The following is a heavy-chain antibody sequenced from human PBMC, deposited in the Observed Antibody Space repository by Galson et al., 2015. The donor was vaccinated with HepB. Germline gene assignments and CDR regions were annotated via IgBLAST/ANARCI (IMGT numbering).Heavy chain of an antibody. Sequence: SLRLSCAASGFTFSSYAMSWVRQAPGKGLEWVSAISGSGGSTYYADSVKGRFTISRDNSKNTLYLQMNSLRAEDTAVYYCAKWGYCSSTSCYYYFDYWGQGTLVTVSS. CDR3: AKWGYCSSTSCYYYFDY. CDR1: GFTFSSYA. CDR2: ISGSGGST. J-gene: IGHJ4*02. V-gene: IGHV3-23*01. D-gene: IGHD2-2*01.